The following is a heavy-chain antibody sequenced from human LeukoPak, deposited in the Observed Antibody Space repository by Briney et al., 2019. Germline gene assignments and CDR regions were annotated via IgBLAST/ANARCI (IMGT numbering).Heavy chain of an antibody. J-gene: IGHJ5*02. CDR1: GYSISSGYY. CDR2: IYHSGST. Sequence: SETLSLTCTVSGYSISSGYYWGWIRQPPGKGLEWIGSIYHSGSTYYNSSLKSRVTISVDTSKNQFSLKLSSVTAADTAVYYCATLREYGWWFDPWGQGTLVTVSS. CDR3: ATLREYGWWFDP. V-gene: IGHV4-38-2*02. D-gene: IGHD2/OR15-2a*01.